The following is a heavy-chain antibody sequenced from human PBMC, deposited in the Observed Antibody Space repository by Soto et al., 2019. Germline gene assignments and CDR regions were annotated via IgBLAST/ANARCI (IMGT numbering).Heavy chain of an antibody. CDR3: ARGWSGYYYYGMDV. CDR1: GYTFTSYG. V-gene: IGHV1-69*13. D-gene: IGHD3-3*01. CDR2: IIPIFGTA. Sequence: ASVKVSCKASGYTFTSYGISWVRQAPGQGLEWMGWIIPIFGTANYAQKFQGRVTITADESTSTAYMELSSLRSEDTAVYYCARGWSGYYYYGMDVWGQGTTVTVS. J-gene: IGHJ6*02.